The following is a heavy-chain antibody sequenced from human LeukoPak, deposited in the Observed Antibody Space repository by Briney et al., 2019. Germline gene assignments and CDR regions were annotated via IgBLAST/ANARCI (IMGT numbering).Heavy chain of an antibody. J-gene: IGHJ6*03. Sequence: SVKVSCKASGGTFSSYAISWVRQAPGHGLEWMGRIIPILGIANYAQKFQGRVTITAYESTSTSYMELSSLRSEDTAVYYCARSRRNSSSSGLGYYYYYYMDVWGKGTTVTVSS. CDR2: IIPILGIA. CDR1: GGTFSSYA. V-gene: IGHV1-69*04. CDR3: ARSRRNSSSSGLGYYYYYYMDV. D-gene: IGHD6-6*01.